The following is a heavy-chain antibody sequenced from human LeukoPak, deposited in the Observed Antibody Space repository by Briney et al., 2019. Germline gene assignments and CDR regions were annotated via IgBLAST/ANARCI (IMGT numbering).Heavy chain of an antibody. V-gene: IGHV4-34*01. CDR3: ARVVVPGWFDP. D-gene: IGHD2-15*01. J-gene: IGHJ5*02. CDR1: GGSFSRYY. Sequence: SETLSLTCAVYGGSFSRYYWSWIRQPPGKGLEWIGEINHSGSSDYNPSLKSRVTISLDTSKNQFSLKLGSVTAADTAVYYCARVVVPGWFDPWGQGNLVTVSS. CDR2: INHSGSS.